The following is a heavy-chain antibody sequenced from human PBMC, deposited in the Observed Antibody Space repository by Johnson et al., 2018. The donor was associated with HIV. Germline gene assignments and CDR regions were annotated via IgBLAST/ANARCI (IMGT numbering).Heavy chain of an antibody. Sequence: QVQLVESGGAVVQPGMSLRLSCAASRFTFRTYAMHWVRQAPGKGLEWVAVISSDGNNKYYADSVKGSFIVSRDNSRNTLYLQMNSLRAEDTAVYYCAREDVGSSAPDAFDIWGRGTMVTVSS. V-gene: IGHV3-30*04. CDR3: AREDVGSSAPDAFDI. J-gene: IGHJ3*02. CDR2: ISSDGNNK. D-gene: IGHD1-26*01. CDR1: RFTFRTYA.